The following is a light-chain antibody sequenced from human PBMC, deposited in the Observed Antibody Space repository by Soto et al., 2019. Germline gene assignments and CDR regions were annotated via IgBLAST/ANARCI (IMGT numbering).Light chain of an antibody. V-gene: IGLV2-23*01. CDR1: SSDVGSYNL. J-gene: IGLJ1*01. CDR2: EGS. CDR3: CSYAGGSTYV. Sequence: QSALTQSASVSGSPGQSITISCTGTSSDVGSYNLVSWYQQHPGKAPKLIVSEGSKRPSGVSNRFSGSKSGNTASLTISGLQAEDEADYYCCSYAGGSTYVFGIGTKVTVL.